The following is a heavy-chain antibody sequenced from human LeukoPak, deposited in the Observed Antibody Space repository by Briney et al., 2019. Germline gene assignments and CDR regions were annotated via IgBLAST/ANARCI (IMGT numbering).Heavy chain of an antibody. V-gene: IGHV4-61*02. CDR1: GGSVSSVGYY. D-gene: IGHD3-9*01. Sequence: KPSEALPLPCTVSGGSVSSVGYYWSWLRQPAGKGLEWIGRIHTSGTTNHNPSLKSRVTMSVDTSKNQFSLKLSSVTAADTAIYYCAGDLGTSDWFYQYFCLWGRGTLVTVSS. J-gene: IGHJ2*01. CDR2: IHTSGTT. CDR3: AGDLGTSDWFYQYFCL.